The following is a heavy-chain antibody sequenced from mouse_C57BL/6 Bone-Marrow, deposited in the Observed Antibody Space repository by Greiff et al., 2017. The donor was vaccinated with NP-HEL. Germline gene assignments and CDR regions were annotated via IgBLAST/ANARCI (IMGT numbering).Heavy chain of an antibody. D-gene: IGHD1-1*01. CDR3: ASAGINTVVATRAMDY. CDR1: GYTFTSYW. V-gene: IGHV1-69*01. Sequence: VQLQQPGAELVMPGASVKLSCKASGYTFTSYWMHWVKQRPGQGLEWIGEIDPSDSYTNYNQKFKGKSTLTVDKSSSTAYMQLSSLTSEDSAVYYCASAGINTVVATRAMDYWGQGTSVTVSS. CDR2: IDPSDSYT. J-gene: IGHJ4*01.